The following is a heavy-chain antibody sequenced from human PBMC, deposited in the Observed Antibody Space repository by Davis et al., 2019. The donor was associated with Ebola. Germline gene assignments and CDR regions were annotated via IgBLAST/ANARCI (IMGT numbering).Heavy chain of an antibody. CDR1: GGSFSGYY. CDR3: ASGSVDYYYYYYMDV. CDR2: INHSGSS. D-gene: IGHD2-2*01. J-gene: IGHJ6*03. V-gene: IGHV4-34*01. Sequence: GSLRLSCAVYGGSFSGYYWTWIRQPPGKGLEWIGQINHSGSSDYNPSLKSRVTISVDTSKNQFSLKLSSVTAADTAVYYCASGSVDYYYYYYMDVWGKGTTVTVSS.